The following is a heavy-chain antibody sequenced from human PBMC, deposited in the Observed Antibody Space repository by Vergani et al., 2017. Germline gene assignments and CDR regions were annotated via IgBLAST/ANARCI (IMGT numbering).Heavy chain of an antibody. CDR1: GFTFDDFA. Sequence: EVHLLESGGGLVQSGGSLRLSCAASGFTFDDFAMHWVRQAPGKGLEWVSGIRWNSGSIGYADSVKGRFTISRDNAKNSLYLQMNSLRAEDTAVYYCSRYPFICSSSTCRPLAWYFDLWGRGTLVTVS. J-gene: IGHJ2*01. CDR2: IRWNSGSI. CDR3: SRYPFICSSSTCRPLAWYFDL. V-gene: IGHV3-9*01. D-gene: IGHD2-15*01.